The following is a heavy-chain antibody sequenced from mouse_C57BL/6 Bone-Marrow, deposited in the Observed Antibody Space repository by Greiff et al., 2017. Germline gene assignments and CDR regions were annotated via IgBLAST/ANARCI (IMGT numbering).Heavy chain of an antibody. CDR1: GYAFSSYW. CDR3: ASEANWGFAY. Sequence: VKLQESGAELVKPGASVKISCKASGYAFSSYWMNWVKQRPGKGLEWIGQIYPGDGDTNYNGKFKGKATLTADKSSSTAYMQLSSLTSEDSAVYFCASEANWGFAYWGQGTLVTVSA. V-gene: IGHV1-80*01. J-gene: IGHJ3*01. D-gene: IGHD4-1*01. CDR2: IYPGDGDT.